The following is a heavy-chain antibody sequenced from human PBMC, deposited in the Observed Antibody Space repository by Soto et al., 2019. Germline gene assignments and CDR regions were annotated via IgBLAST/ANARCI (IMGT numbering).Heavy chain of an antibody. J-gene: IGHJ3*02. CDR3: ATFTVFLDYDAFDI. CDR1: GFTFSSYG. D-gene: IGHD4-17*01. V-gene: IGHV3-30*03. Sequence: GGSLRLSCAASGFTFSSYGMHWVRQAPGKGLEWVAVISYDGSNKYYADSVKGRFTISRDNSKNTLYLQMNSLRAEDTAVYYCATFTVFLDYDAFDIWGQGTMVTVSS. CDR2: ISYDGSNK.